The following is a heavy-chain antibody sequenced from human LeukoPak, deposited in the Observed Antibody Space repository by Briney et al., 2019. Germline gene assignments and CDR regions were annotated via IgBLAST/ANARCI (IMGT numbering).Heavy chain of an antibody. CDR1: GFTFSSYW. CDR3: AKVGGELSSGWYSASNY. J-gene: IGHJ4*02. CDR2: ISGSGGST. Sequence: GGSLRLSCAASGFTFSSYWMSWVRQAPGKGLEWVSAISGSGGSTYYADSVKDRFTISRDNSKNTLYLQMNSLRAEDTAVYYCAKVGGELSSGWYSASNYWGQGTLVTVSS. D-gene: IGHD6-19*01. V-gene: IGHV3-23*01.